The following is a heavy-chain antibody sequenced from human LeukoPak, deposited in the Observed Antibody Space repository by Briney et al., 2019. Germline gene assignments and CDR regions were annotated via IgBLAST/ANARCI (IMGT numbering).Heavy chain of an antibody. V-gene: IGHV5-51*01. D-gene: IGHD6-6*01. Sequence: GESLKISCKGSGYSFTSYWIGWVRQPPGKGLEWMGIIYPGDYDTKYSPSFQGLVTISADKSISTAYLQWTSLKASDTAMYYCARQIDFSNSSEVYWGQGTLVTVSS. J-gene: IGHJ4*02. CDR1: GYSFTSYW. CDR3: ARQIDFSNSSEVY. CDR2: IYPGDYDT.